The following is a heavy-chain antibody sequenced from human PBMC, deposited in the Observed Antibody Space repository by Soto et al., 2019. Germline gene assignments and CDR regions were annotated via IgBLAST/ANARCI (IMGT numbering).Heavy chain of an antibody. CDR1: GYSFTSYW. Sequence: GESLKISCKGSGYSFTSYWIGWVRQMPGKGLEWMGIIYPGDSDTRYSPSFQGHVTISADKSISTAYLQWSSLKASDTAMYYCASWYSTSWANFDFWGQGTPVTGSS. CDR3: ASWYSTSWANFDF. CDR2: IYPGDSDT. J-gene: IGHJ4*02. D-gene: IGHD6-13*01. V-gene: IGHV5-51*01.